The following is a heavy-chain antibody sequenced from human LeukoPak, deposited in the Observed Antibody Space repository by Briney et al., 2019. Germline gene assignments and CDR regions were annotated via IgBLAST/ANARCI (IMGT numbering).Heavy chain of an antibody. CDR1: GFTFSSYA. V-gene: IGHV3-23*01. Sequence: GGSLRLSCAASGFTFSSYAMSWVRQAPGKGLEWVSAISGSGGSTYYADSVKGRFTISRDNSKNTLYLQMNSLRAEDTAVYYCAKVARITIFGVVISTGYYFDYWGQGTLVTVSS. CDR3: AKVARITIFGVVISTGYYFDY. J-gene: IGHJ4*02. D-gene: IGHD3-3*01. CDR2: ISGSGGST.